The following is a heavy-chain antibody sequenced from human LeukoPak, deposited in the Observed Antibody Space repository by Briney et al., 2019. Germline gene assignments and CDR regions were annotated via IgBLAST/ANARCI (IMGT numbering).Heavy chain of an antibody. J-gene: IGHJ4*02. CDR1: GFSFDTYA. V-gene: IGHV3-23*01. D-gene: IGHD6-13*01. CDR2: ISGDGGST. CDR3: TLGSLYSSSWYGDY. Sequence: GGSLRLSCAASGFSFDTYAMTCVRQAPGKGLEWVSAISGDGGSTYYAVSVKGRFTISRDNSKNTLYLQMNGLRAEDTAVYYCTLGSLYSSSWYGDYWGQGTLVTVSS.